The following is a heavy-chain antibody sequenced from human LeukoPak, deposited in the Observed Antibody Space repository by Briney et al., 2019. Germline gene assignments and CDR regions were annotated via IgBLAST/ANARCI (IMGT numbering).Heavy chain of an antibody. CDR1: GGSISSYY. CDR3: ARVVNCSSTSCYGVWSNWFDP. J-gene: IGHJ5*02. Sequence: PSETLSLTCTVSGGSISSYYWSWIRQPAGKGLEWIGRIYTSGSTNYNPSLKSRVTMSVDTSKNQFSLKLSSVTAADTAVYYCARVVNCSSTSCYGVWSNWFDPWGQGTLVTVSS. CDR2: IYTSGST. D-gene: IGHD2-2*01. V-gene: IGHV4-4*07.